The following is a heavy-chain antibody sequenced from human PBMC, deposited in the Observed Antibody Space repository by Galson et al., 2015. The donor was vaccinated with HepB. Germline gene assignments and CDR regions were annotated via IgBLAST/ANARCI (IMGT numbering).Heavy chain of an antibody. V-gene: IGHV5-10-1*01. CDR2: IDPSDSYT. J-gene: IGHJ6*02. D-gene: IGHD6-13*01. Sequence: QSGAEVKKPGESLRISCKGSGYSFTSYWISWVRQMPGKGLEWMGRIDPSDSYTNYSPSFQGHVTISADKSISTAYLQWSSLKASDTAMYYCARHGSVRGSSWYRSRIYYGMDVWGQGTTVTVSS. CDR1: GYSFTSYW. CDR3: ARHGSVRGSSWYRSRIYYGMDV.